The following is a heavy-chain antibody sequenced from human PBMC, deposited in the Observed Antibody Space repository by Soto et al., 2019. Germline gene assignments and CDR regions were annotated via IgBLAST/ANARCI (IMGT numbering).Heavy chain of an antibody. CDR2: IAAYTGKT. D-gene: IGHD1-1*01. Sequence: QVQLVQSGPEVKKPGASVKVSCKASGYTFTSYGITWVRQAPGQGLEWMGWIAAYTGKTDYAQNLQGRVTMTTDTSTSTAYMELRSLRSDDTAVYYCARELERRTFVDYYYYGMDVWGQGTTVTVSS. CDR1: GYTFTSYG. J-gene: IGHJ6*02. V-gene: IGHV1-18*01. CDR3: ARELERRTFVDYYYYGMDV.